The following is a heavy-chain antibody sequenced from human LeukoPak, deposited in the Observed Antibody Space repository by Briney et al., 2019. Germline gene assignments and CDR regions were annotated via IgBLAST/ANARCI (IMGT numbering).Heavy chain of an antibody. CDR1: GFTFRMFA. Sequence: GGSLRLSCAASGFTFRMFAMHRVRQTPGKGLEWVAVISYDGRTTYYRDSVKGRFTISRDDSKNTLYLQMSTLRSDDTAVYYCAKDSAYYDSSGDYFDSWGQGTLVTVSS. CDR3: AKDSAYYDSSGDYFDS. CDR2: ISYDGRTT. V-gene: IGHV3-30*18. D-gene: IGHD3-22*01. J-gene: IGHJ4*02.